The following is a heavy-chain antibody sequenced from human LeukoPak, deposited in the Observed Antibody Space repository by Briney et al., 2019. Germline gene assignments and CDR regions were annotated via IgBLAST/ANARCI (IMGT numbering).Heavy chain of an antibody. CDR3: ARTLGYCSGGSCAGVGY. Sequence: PGGSLRLSCAASGFTFSSYAMHWVRQAPGKGLEWVAVISYDGSNKYYADSVKGRFTISRDNSKNTLYLQMNSLRAEDTAVYYCARTLGYCSGGSCAGVGYWGQGTLVTVSS. CDR1: GFTFSSYA. D-gene: IGHD2-15*01. J-gene: IGHJ4*02. V-gene: IGHV3-30-3*01. CDR2: ISYDGSNK.